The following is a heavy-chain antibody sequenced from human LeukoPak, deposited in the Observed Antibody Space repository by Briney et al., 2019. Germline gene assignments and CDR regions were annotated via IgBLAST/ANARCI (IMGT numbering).Heavy chain of an antibody. CDR3: AREAGDYGRRFDY. V-gene: IGHV4-59*06. CDR1: DGSISSYY. Sequence: SETLSLTCTVSDGSISSYYWSWIRQHPGKGLEWIGYIYYSGSTYYNPSLKSRVTISVDTSKNQFSLKLSSVTAADTAVYYCAREAGDYGRRFDYWGQGTLVTVSS. D-gene: IGHD4-17*01. J-gene: IGHJ4*02. CDR2: IYYSGST.